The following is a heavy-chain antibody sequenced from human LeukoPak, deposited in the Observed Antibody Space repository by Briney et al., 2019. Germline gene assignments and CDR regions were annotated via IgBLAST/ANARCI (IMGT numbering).Heavy chain of an antibody. V-gene: IGHV4-4*02. D-gene: IGHD3-16*02. Sequence: SGTLSLTCAVSGGSISSSNWWSWVRRPPGKGLEWIGEIYHSGSTNYNPSLKSRVTISVDKSKNQFSLKLSSVTAADTAVYYCARAQIDNYDYVWGSYRPNHFDYWGQGTLVTVSS. CDR1: GGSISSSNW. CDR2: IYHSGST. CDR3: ARAQIDNYDYVWGSYRPNHFDY. J-gene: IGHJ4*02.